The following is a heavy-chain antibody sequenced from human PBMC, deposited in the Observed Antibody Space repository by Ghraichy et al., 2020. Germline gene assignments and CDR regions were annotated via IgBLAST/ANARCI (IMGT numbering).Heavy chain of an antibody. CDR1: GFTFSSYS. Sequence: GGSLRLSCAASGFTFSSYSMNWVRQAPGKGLEWVSYISRTSSTIQYAYSVNGRFTISRDNAKNSVYLQINSLRDEDTAIYYCAIDPISGSTIVGHFDYWGQRTLVTVSS. V-gene: IGHV3-48*02. J-gene: IGHJ4*02. D-gene: IGHD1-26*01. CDR3: AIDPISGSTIVGHFDY. CDR2: ISRTSSTI.